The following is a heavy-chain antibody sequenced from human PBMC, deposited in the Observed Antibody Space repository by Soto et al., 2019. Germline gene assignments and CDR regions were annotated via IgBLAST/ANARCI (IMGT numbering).Heavy chain of an antibody. CDR1: GGTFSSYA. D-gene: IGHD2-2*01. CDR3: ARHPAAKGYYYYGMDV. J-gene: IGHJ6*02. CDR2: IIPIFGTA. Sequence: ASVKVSCKASGGTFSSYAISWVRQAPGQGLEWMGGIIPIFGTANYAQKFQGRVTITADKSTSTAYMELSSLRSEDTAVYYCARHPAAKGYYYYGMDVWGQGTTVTVSS. V-gene: IGHV1-69*06.